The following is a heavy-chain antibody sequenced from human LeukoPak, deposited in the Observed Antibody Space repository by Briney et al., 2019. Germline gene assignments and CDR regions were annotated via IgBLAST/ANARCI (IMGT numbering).Heavy chain of an antibody. CDR3: ARAILSGYPDS. J-gene: IGHJ4*02. D-gene: IGHD3-3*01. Sequence: SQTLSLTCTVSGNSISSGDNYWSWIRQPAGKGLEWIGRIYTSGSTNYNPSLKSRVTISLDTSKNQFSLKLSSVTAADTAVYYCARAILSGYPDSWGQGTLVIVFS. CDR2: IYTSGST. CDR1: GNSISSGDNY. V-gene: IGHV4-61*02.